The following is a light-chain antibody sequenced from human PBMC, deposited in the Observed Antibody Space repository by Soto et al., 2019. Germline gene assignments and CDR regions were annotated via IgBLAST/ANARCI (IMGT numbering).Light chain of an antibody. CDR2: DAS. J-gene: IGKJ1*01. CDR1: QSVSSD. V-gene: IGKV3-15*01. Sequence: IVMTQSPATLSVSPGERATLSCRASQSVSSDLAWYQQRPGQAPRLLIHDASTRATGIPARFSGSGSGTEFTLTIDRLESEDFAVYFCQQYGDLPWTFGQGTKVDIK. CDR3: QQYGDLPWT.